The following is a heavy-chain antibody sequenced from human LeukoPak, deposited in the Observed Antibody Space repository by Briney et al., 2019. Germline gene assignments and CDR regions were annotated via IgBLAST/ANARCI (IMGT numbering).Heavy chain of an antibody. CDR3: ARKWLRWTDAFDI. J-gene: IGHJ3*02. CDR2: ISYDGSNK. V-gene: IGHV3-30-3*01. Sequence: PGRSLRLSCAASGFTFSSYAMHWVRQAPGKGLEWVAVISYDGSNKYYADSVKGRFTISRDNSKNTLYLQMNSLRAEDTAVYYCARKWLRWTDAFDIWGQGTMVTVSS. D-gene: IGHD5-12*01. CDR1: GFTFSSYA.